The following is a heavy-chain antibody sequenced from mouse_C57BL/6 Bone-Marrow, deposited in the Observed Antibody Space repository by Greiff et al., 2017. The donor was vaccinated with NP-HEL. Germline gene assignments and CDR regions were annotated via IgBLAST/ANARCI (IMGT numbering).Heavy chain of an antibody. D-gene: IGHD2-4*01. V-gene: IGHV1-19*01. CDR3: AREGLRRGDYWYFDV. Sequence: EVQLQQSGPVLVKPGASVKMSRKASGYTFTDYYMNWVKQSHGKSLEWIGVINPYNGGTSYNQKFKGKATLTVDKSSSTAYMELNSLTSEDSAVYYCAREGLRRGDYWYFDVWGTGTTVTVSS. CDR2: INPYNGGT. J-gene: IGHJ1*03. CDR1: GYTFTDYY.